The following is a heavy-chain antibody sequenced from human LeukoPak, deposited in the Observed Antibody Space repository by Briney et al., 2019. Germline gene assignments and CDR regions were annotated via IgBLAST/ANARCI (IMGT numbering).Heavy chain of an antibody. Sequence: ASVKVSCKASGGTFSSYAISWVRQAPGQGLEWMGGIIPIFGTANYAQKFQGRVTITADESTSTAYMELSSLRSEDTAVYYCAKNIGYSYGLDYWGQGTLVTVSS. D-gene: IGHD5-18*01. J-gene: IGHJ4*02. CDR2: IIPIFGTA. CDR1: GGTFSSYA. V-gene: IGHV1-69*01. CDR3: AKNIGYSYGLDY.